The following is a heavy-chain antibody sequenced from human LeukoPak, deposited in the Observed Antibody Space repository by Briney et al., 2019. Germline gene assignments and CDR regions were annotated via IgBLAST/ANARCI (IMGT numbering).Heavy chain of an antibody. CDR2: ISSSSSYM. J-gene: IGHJ6*02. V-gene: IGHV3-21*01. CDR1: GFTLSTYS. D-gene: IGHD3/OR15-3a*01. CDR3: ARGGVGLVIIPGWEYDYYGLDV. Sequence: NPGGSLRLSCAASGFTLSTYSMNWVRQAPGKGLEWVSSISSSSSYMYYAGSVKGRFIISRDNAKNSLHLQMNSLRAEDTAVYYCARGGVGLVIIPGWEYDYYGLDVWGQGTTVTVSS.